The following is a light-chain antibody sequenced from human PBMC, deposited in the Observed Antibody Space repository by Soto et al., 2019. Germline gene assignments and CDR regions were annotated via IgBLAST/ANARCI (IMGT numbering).Light chain of an antibody. V-gene: IGLV2-8*01. Sequence: QSALTQPPATPGSPGQSVTISCTGTSSDVGAYDYVSWYQQHPGKAPKLMIYESNKRPSGVPDRFSGSKSGNTASLTVSGLQAEDEADYYCSVFAGSNNFTYVCGSGAKVILL. CDR1: SSDVGAYDY. J-gene: IGLJ1*01. CDR3: SVFAGSNNFTYV. CDR2: ESN.